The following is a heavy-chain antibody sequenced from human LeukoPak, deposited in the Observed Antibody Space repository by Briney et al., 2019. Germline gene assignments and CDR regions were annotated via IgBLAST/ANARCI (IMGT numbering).Heavy chain of an antibody. D-gene: IGHD3-22*01. V-gene: IGHV3-21*01. Sequence: PGGSLRLSCAASGFTFSSYSMNWVRQAPGKGLEWVSSISSSSSYIYYADSVKGRFTISRDNAKNSLYLQMSSLRAEDTAVYYCARVPTYYYDSSGYPVGYFDYWGQGTLVTVSS. CDR1: GFTFSSYS. CDR2: ISSSSSYI. J-gene: IGHJ4*02. CDR3: ARVPTYYYDSSGYPVGYFDY.